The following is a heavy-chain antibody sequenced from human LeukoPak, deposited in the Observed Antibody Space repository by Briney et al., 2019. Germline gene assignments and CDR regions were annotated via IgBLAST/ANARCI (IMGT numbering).Heavy chain of an antibody. CDR1: GFTFDDYA. J-gene: IGHJ4*02. V-gene: IGHV3-43*02. CDR3: AKDRYGSGIIDY. Sequence: QPGGSLRLSCAASGFTFDDYAMHWVRQAPGKGLEWVSLISGDGGSTYYADSVKGRFTISRDNSKNSLYLQMNSLRTEDTALSYCAKDRYGSGIIDYWGQGTLVTVSS. D-gene: IGHD3-10*01. CDR2: ISGDGGST.